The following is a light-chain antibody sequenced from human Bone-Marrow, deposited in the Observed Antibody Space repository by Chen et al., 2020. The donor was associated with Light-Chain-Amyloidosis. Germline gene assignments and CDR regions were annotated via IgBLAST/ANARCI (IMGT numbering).Light chain of an antibody. V-gene: IGLV2-14*01. J-gene: IGLJ1*01. Sequence: QSALTQPPSVSGSPAQSITSPCTGTSSDVGGDNHVSCDQQPPDNAPKLMIYEVTNRPSWVPDRFSGTKSDNTASLTISGLQTEDEADYFCSSYTITNTLVFGSGTRVTVL. CDR3: SSYTITNTLV. CDR2: EVT. CDR1: SSDVGGDNH.